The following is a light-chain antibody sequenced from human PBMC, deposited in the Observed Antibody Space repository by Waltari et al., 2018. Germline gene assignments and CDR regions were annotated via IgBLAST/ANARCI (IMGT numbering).Light chain of an antibody. CDR2: WVS. CDR1: QSVLYSSNNKNY. V-gene: IGKV4-1*01. Sequence: DIVMTQSPDSLAVSLGERATINCKSSQSVLYSSNNKNYLAWYQQKPGQPPKLLIYWVSTRESGVPDRFSGSGFGTHFTLTISSLQAEDVAIYYCQQYYTTPRTFGQGTKVEIK. CDR3: QQYYTTPRT. J-gene: IGKJ1*01.